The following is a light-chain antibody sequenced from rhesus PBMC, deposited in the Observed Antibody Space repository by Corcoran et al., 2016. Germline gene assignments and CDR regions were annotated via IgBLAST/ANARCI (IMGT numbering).Light chain of an antibody. CDR1: QGIRNY. V-gene: IGKV1-32*05. Sequence: DIQMTQSPSSLSASVGDRVTIACRASQGIRNYLNWYRQKPGKTLELLIYYTSRLESGVPSRFRGSGSGTEFTLNIRSLQTEDFATYFCQQYNSLPLTFGGGTEVEI. CDR2: YTS. CDR3: QQYNSLPLT. J-gene: IGKJ4*01.